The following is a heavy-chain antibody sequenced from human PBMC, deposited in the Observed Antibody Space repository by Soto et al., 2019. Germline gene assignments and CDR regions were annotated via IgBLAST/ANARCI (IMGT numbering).Heavy chain of an antibody. CDR3: ARYTPTAGRLGYWYFDL. J-gene: IGHJ2*01. CDR2: IWYDGSNK. CDR1: GFTFSSYG. V-gene: IGHV3-33*01. D-gene: IGHD6-13*01. Sequence: QVQLVESGGGVVQPGRSLRLSCAASGFTFSSYGMHWVRQAPGKGLEWVAVIWYDGSNKYYADSVKGRFTISRDNSKNTLYLQMNSLRAEDTAVYYCARYTPTAGRLGYWYFDLWGRGTLVTVSS.